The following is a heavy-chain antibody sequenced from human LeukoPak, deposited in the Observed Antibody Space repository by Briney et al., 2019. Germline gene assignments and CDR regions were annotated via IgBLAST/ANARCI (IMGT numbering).Heavy chain of an antibody. Sequence: GGSLRLSCAASGFTFSSYWMYWVRQAPGKGLVWVSRINRDGSRTSYADSVKGRFTISRDNAKNTLYLQMNSLRAEDTAVYYCASSASYPLDYWGQGALVTVSS. CDR1: GFTFSSYW. D-gene: IGHD3-10*01. V-gene: IGHV3-74*01. CDR3: ASSASYPLDY. CDR2: INRDGSRT. J-gene: IGHJ4*02.